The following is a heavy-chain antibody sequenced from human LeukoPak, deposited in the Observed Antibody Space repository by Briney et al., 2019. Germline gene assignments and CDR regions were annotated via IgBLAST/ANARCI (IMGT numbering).Heavy chain of an antibody. Sequence: GGSLRLPCAASGFTFSSYEMNWVRQAPGKGLEWVSYISSSGSTIYYADSVKGRFTISRDNAKNSLYLQMNSLRAEDTAVYYCARDEGYDYGDYGALMDVWGQGTTVTVSS. V-gene: IGHV3-48*03. CDR1: GFTFSSYE. J-gene: IGHJ6*02. CDR2: ISSSGSTI. CDR3: ARDEGYDYGDYGALMDV. D-gene: IGHD4-17*01.